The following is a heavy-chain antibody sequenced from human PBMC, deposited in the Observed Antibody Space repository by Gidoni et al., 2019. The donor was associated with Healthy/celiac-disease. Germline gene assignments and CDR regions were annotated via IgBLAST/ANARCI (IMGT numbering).Heavy chain of an antibody. Sequence: AAVKVSCKASGYTFTSYAMHWVRQAPGQRLEWMGWINAGNGNTKYSQKFQGRVTITRDTSASTAYMELSSLRSEDTAVYYCARGDYGDYVWSGWFDPWGQGTLVTVSS. CDR1: GYTFTSYA. CDR2: INAGNGNT. D-gene: IGHD4-17*01. CDR3: ARGDYGDYVWSGWFDP. V-gene: IGHV1-3*01. J-gene: IGHJ5*02.